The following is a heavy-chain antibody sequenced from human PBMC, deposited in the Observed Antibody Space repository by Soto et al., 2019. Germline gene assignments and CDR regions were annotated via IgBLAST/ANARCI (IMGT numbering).Heavy chain of an antibody. CDR3: ARDAYYDMGV. Sequence: EVQLVESGGGLVQPGESLRLSCAASGFTFSTYWMHWVRQAPGKGLVWVSRINSDGSTTNYADSVKGRFTISRDNAKNTLYLQMNSLRAEDTAVYYCARDAYYDMGVWGQGTTVTVSS. CDR2: INSDGSTT. V-gene: IGHV3-74*01. J-gene: IGHJ6*02. CDR1: GFTFSTYW.